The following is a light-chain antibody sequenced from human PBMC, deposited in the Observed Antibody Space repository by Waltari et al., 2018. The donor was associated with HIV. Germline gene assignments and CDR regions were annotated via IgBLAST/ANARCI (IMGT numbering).Light chain of an antibody. CDR1: QSVLYSSNIRDY. Sequence: DIVMTQSPDSLAVSLGERATINCKYSQSVLYSSNIRDYLSWYQQKPGQPPKLLIYWASTRESGVPDRFSGSGSGTNFTLTISSLQAEDVAVYYCQQYHSIPQGYTFGQGTKLEIK. J-gene: IGKJ2*01. CDR3: QQYHSIPQGYT. CDR2: WAS. V-gene: IGKV4-1*01.